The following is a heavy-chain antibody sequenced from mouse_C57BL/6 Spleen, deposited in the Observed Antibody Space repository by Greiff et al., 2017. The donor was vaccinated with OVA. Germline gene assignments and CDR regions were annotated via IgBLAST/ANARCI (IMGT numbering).Heavy chain of an antibody. Sequence: VKLQQPGAELVKPGASVKLSCKASGYTFTSYWMQWVKQRPGQGLEWIGEIDPSDSYTNYNQKFKGKATLTVDTSSSTAYMQLSSLTSEDSAVYYCAPIYYGNSWFAYWGQGTLVTVSA. CDR3: APIYYGNSWFAY. V-gene: IGHV1-50*01. CDR2: IDPSDSYT. D-gene: IGHD2-1*01. J-gene: IGHJ3*01. CDR1: GYTFTSYW.